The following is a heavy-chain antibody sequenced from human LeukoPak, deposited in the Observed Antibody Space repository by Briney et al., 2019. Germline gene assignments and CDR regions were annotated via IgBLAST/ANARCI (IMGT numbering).Heavy chain of an antibody. CDR2: ITSSGTTI. Sequence: GGSLRLSCAASVFTFSDYYLSWIRQAPGKGLECVSYITSSGTTIYYADSVKSRFTISRDNAKNSLYLQMNSLRAEDTAVYYCAREYCRSTSCYGYPDYWGQGTLVTVSS. D-gene: IGHD2-2*01. CDR1: VFTFSDYY. V-gene: IGHV3-11*01. J-gene: IGHJ4*02. CDR3: AREYCRSTSCYGYPDY.